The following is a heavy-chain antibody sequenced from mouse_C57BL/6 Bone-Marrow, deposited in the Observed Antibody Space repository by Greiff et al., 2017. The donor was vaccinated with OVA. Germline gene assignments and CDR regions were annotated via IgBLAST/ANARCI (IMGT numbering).Heavy chain of an antibody. V-gene: IGHV14-4*01. J-gene: IGHJ2*01. CDR1: GYNFKDDY. D-gene: IGHD2-3*01. Sequence: VQLQQSGAELVRPGASVKLSCKASGYNFKDDYMHWVKQRPEQGLEWIGWIDPENGDTEYASKFQGKATITADTSSKTAYLQLNSLTSEDTAVYYCDGYYYWGQGTTLTVSS. CDR2: IDPENGDT. CDR3: DGYYY.